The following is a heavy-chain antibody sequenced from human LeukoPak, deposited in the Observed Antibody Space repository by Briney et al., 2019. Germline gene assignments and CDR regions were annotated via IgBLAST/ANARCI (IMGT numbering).Heavy chain of an antibody. CDR3: ARLPGIAAAPSPPP. J-gene: IGHJ5*02. Sequence: PSETLSLTCTVSGGSISSYYWSWIRQPPGKGLEWIGEINHSGSTNYNPSLKSRVTISVDTSKNQFSLKLSSVTAADTAVYYCARLPGIAAAPSPPPWGQGTLVTVSS. CDR2: INHSGST. CDR1: GGSISSYY. D-gene: IGHD6-13*01. V-gene: IGHV4-34*01.